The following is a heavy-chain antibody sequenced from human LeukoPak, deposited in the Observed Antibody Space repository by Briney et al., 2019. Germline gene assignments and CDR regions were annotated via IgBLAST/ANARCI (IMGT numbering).Heavy chain of an antibody. CDR2: INWNGGST. J-gene: IGHJ6*03. Sequence: PGGSLRLSCAASGFTFDDYGMSWVRQAPGKGLEWVSGINWNGGSTGYAGSVKGRFTISRGNAKNSLYLQMNSLRAEDTALYYCARGFSITIFGVALPGAYYMDVWGKGTTVTVSS. D-gene: IGHD3-3*01. V-gene: IGHV3-20*04. CDR1: GFTFDDYG. CDR3: ARGFSITIFGVALPGAYYMDV.